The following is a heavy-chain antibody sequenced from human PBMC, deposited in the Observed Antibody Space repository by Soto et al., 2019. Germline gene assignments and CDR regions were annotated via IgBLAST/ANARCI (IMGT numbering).Heavy chain of an antibody. V-gene: IGHV4-34*01. CDR2: INHSGST. CDR3: ARRHVYSNYIDY. D-gene: IGHD4-4*01. Sequence: PSETVSLTCTVYGGSFSGYYCSWTRRPPGKGLVWIGEINHSGSTNYNPYLKSRVTIAVAASKNQFSLRLSFVTAADTAVYYCARRHVYSNYIDYWGQGTLVTVSS. CDR1: GGSFSGYY. J-gene: IGHJ4*02.